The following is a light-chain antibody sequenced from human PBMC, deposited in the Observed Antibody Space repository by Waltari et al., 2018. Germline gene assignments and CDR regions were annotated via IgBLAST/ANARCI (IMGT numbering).Light chain of an antibody. Sequence: DIQMTQSPSSLAASVGDRVTITCRASQGISQFLAWFRQKPGKAPAPLIYGASSLQSGVPSRFSGSGSGTDFTLTISSLQPEEFASYYCQQYKTFPLTFGGGTKVEIK. CDR3: QQYKTFPLT. J-gene: IGKJ4*01. V-gene: IGKV1-16*01. CDR1: QGISQF. CDR2: GAS.